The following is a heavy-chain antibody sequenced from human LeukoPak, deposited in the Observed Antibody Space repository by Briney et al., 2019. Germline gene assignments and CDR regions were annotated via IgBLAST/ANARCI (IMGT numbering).Heavy chain of an antibody. CDR1: GGSISSSSYY. CDR3: ARRVLLSFGDRPYYMDV. J-gene: IGHJ6*03. Sequence: SETLSLTCTVSGGSISSSSYYWGWIRQPPGKGLEWIGSIYYSGSTWSSLKSRVTISIDTSKNKFSLKLSSVTTADTAVYYCARRVLLSFGDRPYYMDVWGKGTTVTISS. CDR2: IYYSGST. D-gene: IGHD3-10*01. V-gene: IGHV4-39*07.